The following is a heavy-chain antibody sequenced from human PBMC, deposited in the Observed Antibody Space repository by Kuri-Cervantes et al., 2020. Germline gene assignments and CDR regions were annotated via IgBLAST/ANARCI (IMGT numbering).Heavy chain of an antibody. J-gene: IGHJ4*02. V-gene: IGHV1-2*02. CDR1: GYTFGGHY. CDR3: SREDY. CDR2: INPNSGDT. Sequence: ASVKVSCKASGYTFGGHYIHWMRQAPGQGLEWMGWINPNSGDTHHAQRFQGRITMTWDTSISTLYLELSSLTSDDTAVYYCSREDYWGQGTLVTVSS.